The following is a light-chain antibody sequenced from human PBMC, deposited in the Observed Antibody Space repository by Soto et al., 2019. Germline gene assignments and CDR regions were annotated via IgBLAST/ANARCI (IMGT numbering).Light chain of an antibody. J-gene: IGKJ4*01. Sequence: EIVMTQSPATLSVSPGERATLSCRASQSISSNLAWYQHKLGQAPRLFIFRASSRATGIPARFSGSGSGIEFNMTISSLQSEDFAVYYCQQYNNWPRATFGGGTKVEIK. V-gene: IGKV3-15*01. CDR1: QSISSN. CDR3: QQYNNWPRAT. CDR2: RAS.